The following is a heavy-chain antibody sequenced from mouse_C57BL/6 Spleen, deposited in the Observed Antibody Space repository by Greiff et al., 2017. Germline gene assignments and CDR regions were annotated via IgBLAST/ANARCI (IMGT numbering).Heavy chain of an antibody. CDR2: FLPGSGST. Sequence: VQLQQSGAELMKPGASVKLSCKATGYTFTGSWIEWVKQRPGHGLEWIGEFLPGSGSTNYNEKFKGKATFTADTSSNTAYMQLSSLTTEDSAIYYCARKIYYDYDAGFAYWGQGTLVTVSA. D-gene: IGHD2-4*01. J-gene: IGHJ3*01. V-gene: IGHV1-9*01. CDR3: ARKIYYDYDAGFAY. CDR1: GYTFTGSW.